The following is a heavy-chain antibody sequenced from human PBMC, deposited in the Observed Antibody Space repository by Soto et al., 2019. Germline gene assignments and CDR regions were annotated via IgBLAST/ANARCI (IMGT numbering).Heavy chain of an antibody. CDR3: AKEGNWNYVDYYYYYGMDV. D-gene: IGHD1-7*01. CDR1: GFTFSNYG. V-gene: IGHV3-30*18. Sequence: PGGSLRLSCAASGFTFSNYGMHWVRQAPGKGLEWVGIISYDGSNKYYADSVKGRFTISRDNSKNTLYLQMNSLRAEDTAVYYCAKEGNWNYVDYYYYYGMDVWGQGTTVTVSS. CDR2: ISYDGSNK. J-gene: IGHJ6*02.